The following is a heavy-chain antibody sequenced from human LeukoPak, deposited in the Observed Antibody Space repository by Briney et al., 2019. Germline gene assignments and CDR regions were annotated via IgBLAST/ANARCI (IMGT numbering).Heavy chain of an antibody. D-gene: IGHD2-15*01. CDR2: IYPEDSDT. Sequence: GGSLKISFQSSGRRLATYWIAWVRQMPGKGVEWMGIIYPEDSDTRYWPSFQGQVTISADKSIDTAYLQCNSLKPSDTAMYYCASTRDSLISAFDIWGQGTMVTVSS. CDR1: GRRLATYW. V-gene: IGHV5-51*01. J-gene: IGHJ3*02. CDR3: ASTRDSLISAFDI.